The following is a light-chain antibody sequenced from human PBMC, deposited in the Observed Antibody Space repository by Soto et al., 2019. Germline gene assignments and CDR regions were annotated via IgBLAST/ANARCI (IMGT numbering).Light chain of an antibody. CDR2: KDS. Sequence: SYDLTQPPSVSVSPGQTARITCSGDALPKQYAYWYQQKPGQAPVLVIYKDSERPSGIPERFSGSSSGTTVTLTISGVQAADEADYYCQSADSSGTYVFGTGTKVTVL. J-gene: IGLJ1*01. CDR3: QSADSSGTYV. V-gene: IGLV3-25*02. CDR1: ALPKQY.